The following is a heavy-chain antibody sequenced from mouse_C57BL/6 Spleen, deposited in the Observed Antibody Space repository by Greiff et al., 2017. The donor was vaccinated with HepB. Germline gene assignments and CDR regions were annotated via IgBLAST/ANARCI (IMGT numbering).Heavy chain of an antibody. CDR3: ARTMITTRAMDY. CDR2: IYPGDGDT. J-gene: IGHJ4*01. CDR1: GYAFSSYW. D-gene: IGHD2-4*01. Sequence: VQLQQSGAELVKPGASVKISCKASGYAFSSYWMTWVKQRPGQGLEWIGQIYPGDGDTNYHGKFKGKATLTADKSSSTAYMQLSSLTSEDSAVYFCARTMITTRAMDYWGQGTSVTVSS. V-gene: IGHV1-80*01.